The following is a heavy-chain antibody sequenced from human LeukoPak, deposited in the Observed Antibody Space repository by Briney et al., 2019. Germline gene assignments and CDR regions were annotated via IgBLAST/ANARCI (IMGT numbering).Heavy chain of an antibody. CDR1: GGSISSYY. J-gene: IGHJ4*02. V-gene: IGHV4-59*01. D-gene: IGHD3-22*01. CDR3: ARDIGYYDSSGYYDY. CDR2: IYYSGST. Sequence: SETLSLTCTVSGGSISSYYWSWIRQPPGKGLEWIGYIYYSGSTNYNPSLKSRVTISVDTSKNQFSLKLSSVTAADTAVYYCARDIGYYDSSGYYDYWGREPWSPSPQ.